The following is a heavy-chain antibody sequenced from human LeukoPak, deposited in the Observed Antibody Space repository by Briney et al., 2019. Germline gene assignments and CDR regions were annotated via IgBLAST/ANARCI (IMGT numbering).Heavy chain of an antibody. J-gene: IGHJ6*03. CDR3: ARVNKTSYYYYMDV. CDR1: GGSLSSYY. V-gene: IGHV4-4*07. CDR2: IYTSGST. Sequence: SETLSLTCTVSGGSLSSYYWSWIRQPAGKGREWIGRIYTSGSTNYNPSLKSRVTMSVDTSKNQFSLKLSSVTAADTAVYYCARVNKTSYYYYMDVWGKGTTVTVSS. D-gene: IGHD2-2*01.